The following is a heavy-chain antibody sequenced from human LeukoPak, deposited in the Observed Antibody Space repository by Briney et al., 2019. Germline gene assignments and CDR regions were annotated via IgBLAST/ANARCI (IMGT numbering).Heavy chain of an antibody. Sequence: SETLSLTCAVYGGSFSGYYWSWIRQPPGKGLEWIGEINHSGSTNYNPSLKRRVTISVDTSKNQFSLKLSSVTAADTAVYYCARDEYDFWSGYLPRMYYYYGMDVWGQGTTVTVSS. CDR3: ARDEYDFWSGYLPRMYYYYGMDV. V-gene: IGHV4-34*01. J-gene: IGHJ6*02. CDR2: INHSGST. CDR1: GGSFSGYY. D-gene: IGHD3-3*01.